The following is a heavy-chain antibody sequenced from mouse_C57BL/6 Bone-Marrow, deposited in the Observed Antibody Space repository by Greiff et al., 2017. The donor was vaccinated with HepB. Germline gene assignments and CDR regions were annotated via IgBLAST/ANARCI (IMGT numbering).Heavy chain of an antibody. CDR2: IDPENGDT. J-gene: IGHJ3*01. V-gene: IGHV14-4*01. Sequence: EVQLQESGAELVRPGASVKLSCTASGFNIKDDYMHWVKQRPEQGLEWIGWIDPENGDTEYASKFQGKATITADTSSTTAYLQLSSLTSEDSAVYYCTTWDGKAWFAYWGQGTLVTVSA. D-gene: IGHD2-1*01. CDR3: TTWDGKAWFAY. CDR1: GFNIKDDY.